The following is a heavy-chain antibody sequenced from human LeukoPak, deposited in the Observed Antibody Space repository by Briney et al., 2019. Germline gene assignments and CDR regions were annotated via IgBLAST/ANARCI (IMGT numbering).Heavy chain of an antibody. CDR1: GFTFSSYW. CDR3: ARGRKTYYYDSSGYYYDSYFDY. D-gene: IGHD3-22*01. V-gene: IGHV3-7*01. CDR2: IKQDGSEK. Sequence: GGSLRLSCAASGFTFSSYWMSWVRQAPGKGLEWVANIKQDGSEKYYVDSVKGRFTISRDNAKSSLYLQMNSLRAEDTAVYYCARGRKTYYYDSSGYYYDSYFDYWGQGTLVTVSS. J-gene: IGHJ4*02.